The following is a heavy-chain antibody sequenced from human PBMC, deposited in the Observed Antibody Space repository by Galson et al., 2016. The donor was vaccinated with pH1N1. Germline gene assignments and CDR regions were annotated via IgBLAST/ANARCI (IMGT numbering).Heavy chain of an antibody. CDR2: IYHTGTT. CDR1: GGSITSGGYS. D-gene: IGHD4-23*01. Sequence: TLSLTCAVSGGSITSGGYSWNWIRPPPGKGLEWIGYIYHTGTTYYNPSLKSRFTISVDTSKNQFSLKVNSVTAADTAIYYCARGRLYGGDAFDIWGQGTMVTVSS. CDR3: ARGRLYGGDAFDI. V-gene: IGHV4-30-2*01. J-gene: IGHJ3*02.